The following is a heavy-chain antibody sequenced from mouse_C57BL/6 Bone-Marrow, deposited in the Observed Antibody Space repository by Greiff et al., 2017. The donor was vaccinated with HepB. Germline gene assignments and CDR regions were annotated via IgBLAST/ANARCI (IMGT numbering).Heavy chain of an antibody. Sequence: EVQRVESGGGLVKPGGSLKLSCAASGFTFSSYAMSWVRQTPEKRLEWVATISNGGGSTYYPDTVKGRFTISRDNAKNTLYLQMSRLKSEDTAMYYCARRGELYYFDYWGQGTTLTVSS. J-gene: IGHJ2*01. CDR2: ISNGGGST. V-gene: IGHV5-4*03. CDR1: GFTFSSYA. CDR3: ARRGELYYFDY.